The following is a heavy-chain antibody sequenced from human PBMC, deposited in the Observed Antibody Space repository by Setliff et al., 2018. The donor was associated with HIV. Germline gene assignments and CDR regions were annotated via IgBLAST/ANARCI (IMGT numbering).Heavy chain of an antibody. CDR1: GYSFLNYG. J-gene: IGHJ6*03. V-gene: IGHV1-18*01. Sequence: ASVKVSCKTSGYSFLNYGITWMRQAPGQGLEWMGWVTTYNGNTNYAQKFQGRVTMTTDTSTSTAYMELRTLRSEDTAVYYCVRGGAAYNRDYNEYYYMDVWGTGTTVTVSS. CDR3: VRGGAAYNRDYNEYYYMDV. CDR2: VTTYNGNT. D-gene: IGHD1-7*01.